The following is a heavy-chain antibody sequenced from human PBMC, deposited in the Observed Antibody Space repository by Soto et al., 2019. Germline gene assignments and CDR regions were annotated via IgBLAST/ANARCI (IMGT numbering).Heavy chain of an antibody. CDR3: TKGGIPRRYNIPKVDFDY. CDR2: ISGSGATT. Sequence: GSLRLSCAASGFIFSNYAMSWVRQAPGRGLEWVSAISGSGATTYYPDSVKGRFTISRDNSKNTLYLQMNNLRADDTAVYYCTKGGIPRRYNIPKVDFDYWGQGSLVTVSS. D-gene: IGHD1-1*01. J-gene: IGHJ4*02. CDR1: GFIFSNYA. V-gene: IGHV3-23*01.